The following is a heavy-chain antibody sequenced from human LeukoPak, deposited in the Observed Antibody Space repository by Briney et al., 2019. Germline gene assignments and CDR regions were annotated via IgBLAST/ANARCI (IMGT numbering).Heavy chain of an antibody. J-gene: IGHJ6*04. V-gene: IGHV4-38-2*02. CDR1: GYSISSDYY. CDR3: ARDRALFIPLDV. D-gene: IGHD2-21*01. CDR2: IYHSGST. Sequence: SETLSLTCAVSGYSISSDYYWGWIRQPPGKGLEWIGSIYHSGSTYYNPFPKSRVTISVDTSKNQFSLKLSSVTAADTAVYYCARDRALFIPLDVWGKGTTVTVSS.